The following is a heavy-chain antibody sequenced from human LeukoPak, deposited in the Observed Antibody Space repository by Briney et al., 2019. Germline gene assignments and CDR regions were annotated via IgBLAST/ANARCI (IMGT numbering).Heavy chain of an antibody. Sequence: PGGSLRLSCAASGFTVSSNYMSWVRQAPGKGLEWVSVIYSGGSTYYADSVKGRFTISRDNSKNTLYLQMNSLRAEDTAVYYCARDYCSGGSCYSSKGNYFDYWGQGTLVTVSS. CDR3: ARDYCSGGSCYSSKGNYFDY. D-gene: IGHD2-15*01. J-gene: IGHJ4*02. V-gene: IGHV3-66*01. CDR2: IYSGGST. CDR1: GFTVSSNY.